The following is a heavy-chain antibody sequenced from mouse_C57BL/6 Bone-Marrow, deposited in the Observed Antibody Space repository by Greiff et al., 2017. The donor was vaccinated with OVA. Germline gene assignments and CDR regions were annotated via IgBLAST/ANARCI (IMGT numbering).Heavy chain of an antibody. D-gene: IGHD1-1*01. CDR1: GYAFSSSW. CDR3: APYYYGSSPYYFDY. CDR2: IYPGDGDT. Sequence: QVQLQQSGPELVKPGASVKISCKASGYAFSSSWMNWVKQRPGKGLEWIGRIYPGDGDTNYNGKFKGKATLTADKSSSTAYMQLSSLTSEDSAVYVCAPYYYGSSPYYFDYWGQGTTLTVSS. J-gene: IGHJ2*01. V-gene: IGHV1-82*01.